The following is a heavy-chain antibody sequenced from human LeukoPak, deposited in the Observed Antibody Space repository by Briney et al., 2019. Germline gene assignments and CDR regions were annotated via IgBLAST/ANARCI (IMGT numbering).Heavy chain of an antibody. CDR2: INPGGGST. CDR1: GYTCTSYY. CDR3: ASKDSSGWYEEA. Sequence: GASVKVSCKASGYTCTSYYIHWVRQAPGQGLEWMGVINPGGGSTSYAQKFQGRVTMTRDTSTSTVYMELSSLTSEDTAVYYCASKDSSGWYEEAWGQGTLVTVSS. J-gene: IGHJ5*02. V-gene: IGHV1-46*01. D-gene: IGHD6-19*01.